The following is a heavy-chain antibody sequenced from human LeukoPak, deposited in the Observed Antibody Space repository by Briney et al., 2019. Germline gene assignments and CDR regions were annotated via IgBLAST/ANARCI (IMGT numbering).Heavy chain of an antibody. D-gene: IGHD3-22*01. J-gene: IGHJ4*02. CDR1: GFTFRTYE. Sequence: GGSLRLSCAASGFTFRTYEMNWVRQAPGKGLEWVSYISSVGSTRYYADSVRGRFTISRDNAKNSLFLQMNSLRAEDTAVYYCAREGGDSTGYYSDYWGQGTLVTVSS. CDR3: AREGGDSTGYYSDY. V-gene: IGHV3-48*03. CDR2: ISSVGSTR.